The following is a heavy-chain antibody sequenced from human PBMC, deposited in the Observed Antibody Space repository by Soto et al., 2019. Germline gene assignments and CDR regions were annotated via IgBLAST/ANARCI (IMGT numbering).Heavy chain of an antibody. J-gene: IGHJ6*03. CDR2: IIPILGIA. V-gene: IGHV1-69*04. Sequence: SVKVSCKASGGTFTSSTISCVGQAPGQGLEWMGRIIPILGIANYAKKFQGRVTITADKSTSTAYMELSSLRSEDTAVYYCAREYGDYRSLDYYYYMDVWGKGTTVTVSS. CDR3: AREYGDYRSLDYYYYMDV. D-gene: IGHD4-17*01. CDR1: GGTFTSST.